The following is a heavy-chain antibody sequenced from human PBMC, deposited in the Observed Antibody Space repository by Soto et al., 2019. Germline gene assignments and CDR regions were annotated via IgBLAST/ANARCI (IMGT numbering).Heavy chain of an antibody. CDR3: AKGNYSGRYVYFDY. J-gene: IGHJ4*02. CDR1: GFTFSSYV. Sequence: GGSLRLSCAASGFTFSSYVMSWVRQAPGKGLEWVSGISGGGGSIYYADSVKGRFTISRDNPKNTLYLQMNSLRAEDTAVYYCAKGNYSGRYVYFDYWGQGSLVTVSS. V-gene: IGHV3-23*01. CDR2: ISGGGGSI. D-gene: IGHD1-26*01.